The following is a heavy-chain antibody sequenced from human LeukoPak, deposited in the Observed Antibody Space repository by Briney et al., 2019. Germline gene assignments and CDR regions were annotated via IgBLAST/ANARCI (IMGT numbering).Heavy chain of an antibody. Sequence: GGSLRLSCAASGFTFSNAWMSWVRQAPEKGLEWVGRIKSKPDGGTTDYAAPVKGRFTISRDDSKNTLYLQMDSLKTEDTAVYYCTTDISIFGVLIYTWGQGTRVTVSS. CDR1: GFTFSNAW. CDR2: IKSKPDGGTT. D-gene: IGHD3-3*01. CDR3: TTDISIFGVLIYT. J-gene: IGHJ5*02. V-gene: IGHV3-15*01.